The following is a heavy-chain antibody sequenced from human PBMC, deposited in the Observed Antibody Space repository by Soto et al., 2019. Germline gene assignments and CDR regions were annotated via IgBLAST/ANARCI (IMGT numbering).Heavy chain of an antibody. CDR2: IWYDGSNK. Sequence: VETLCLSCAVYVFTFSSYGMHCVRHPPGKGLEWVAVIWYDGSNKYYADSVKGRFTISRDNSKNTLYLQMNRLRAEDTAVYYCAGLLSWSPPYYHYGMEVWGQGTTVTVSS. D-gene: IGHD2-15*01. V-gene: IGHV3-33*01. J-gene: IGHJ6*02. CDR1: VFTFSSYG. CDR3: AGLLSWSPPYYHYGMEV.